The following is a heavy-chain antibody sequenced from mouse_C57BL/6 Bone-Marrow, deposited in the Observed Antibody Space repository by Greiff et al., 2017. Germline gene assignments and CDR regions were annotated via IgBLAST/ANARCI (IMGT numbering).Heavy chain of an antibody. Sequence: DVMLVESGGGLVQPKGSLKLSCAASGFTFNTYAMHWVRQAPGTGLEWVARIRSKSSHYATYYADSVQDRFIISRDDSQSILYLQMNNLKTEDTAIYYCVRDYCSSIFFDYWCQGTTLTVSS. J-gene: IGHJ2*01. CDR2: IRSKSSHYAT. D-gene: IGHD1-1*01. V-gene: IGHV10-3*01. CDR3: VRDYCSSIFFDY. CDR1: GFTFNTYA.